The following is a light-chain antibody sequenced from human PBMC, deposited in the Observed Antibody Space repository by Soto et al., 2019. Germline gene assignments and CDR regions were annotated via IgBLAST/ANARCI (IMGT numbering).Light chain of an antibody. CDR1: QSIGGW. CDR2: KES. Sequence: DIQLTQSPSTLSASVGDRVTITCRASQSIGGWLAWYQQKPWKAPKLLIYKESTLGTGVPSRFSGSGSGTESTLTISSLQPDDFATYYCQQYDSYSLFTFGPGTKVDIK. V-gene: IGKV1-5*03. J-gene: IGKJ3*01. CDR3: QQYDSYSLFT.